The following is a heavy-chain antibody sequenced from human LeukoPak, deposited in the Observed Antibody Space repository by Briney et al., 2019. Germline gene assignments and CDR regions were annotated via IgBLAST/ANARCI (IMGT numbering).Heavy chain of an antibody. CDR3: ARDRTPYYDFWSGYVSGWTDAFDI. D-gene: IGHD3-3*01. CDR2: IYYSGST. CDR1: GGSISSSSYY. Sequence: SETLSLTCTVSGGSISSSSYYWGWLRQPPGKGLEWIGSIYYSGSTYYNPSLKSRVTISVDTSKNQFSLKLSSVTAADTAVYYCARDRTPYYDFWSGYVSGWTDAFDIWGQGTMVTVSS. V-gene: IGHV4-39*02. J-gene: IGHJ3*02.